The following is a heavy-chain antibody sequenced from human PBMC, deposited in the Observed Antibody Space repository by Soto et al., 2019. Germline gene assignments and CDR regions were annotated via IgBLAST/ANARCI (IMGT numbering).Heavy chain of an antibody. V-gene: IGHV1-3*01. Sequence: ASVKGSCKAVGYAITSYAIHWVLHVPRQRLEWMGWINAGNGNTKYSQKFQGRVTITRDTSASTAYMELSSLRSEDTAVYYCARDRRYCSGGSCSYGMDVWGQGTTVTVSS. CDR3: ARDRRYCSGGSCSYGMDV. CDR2: INAGNGNT. CDR1: GYAITSYA. J-gene: IGHJ6*02. D-gene: IGHD2-15*01.